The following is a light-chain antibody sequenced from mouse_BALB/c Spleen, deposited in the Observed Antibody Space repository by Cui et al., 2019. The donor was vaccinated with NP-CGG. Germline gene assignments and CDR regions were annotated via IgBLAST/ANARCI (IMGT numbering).Light chain of an antibody. CDR1: TGAVTTSNY. Sequence: QAVLTQESALTTSPGETVTLTCRSSTGAVTTSNYANWVQEKPDHLFTGLIGSTNNRAPGVPTRFSGSLIGNKAALTITGAQTEDEAIYFCALWYSNHWVFSGGTKLTVL. CDR3: ALWYSNHWV. CDR2: STN. J-gene: IGLJ1*01. V-gene: IGLV1*01.